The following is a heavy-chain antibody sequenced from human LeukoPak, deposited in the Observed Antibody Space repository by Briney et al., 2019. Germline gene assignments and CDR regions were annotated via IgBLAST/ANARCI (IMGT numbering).Heavy chain of an antibody. D-gene: IGHD6-13*01. J-gene: IGHJ4*02. V-gene: IGHV1-8*01. Sequence: ASVKVSCKASGHTLTSYDINRVRQATGQGLEWMGWMNPDSGNTGYAQKFQGRVTMTRNPSISTAYMELSSLTSEDTAVYYCARRIAAAGVGIVYWGQGTLVTVSS. CDR1: GHTLTSYD. CDR3: ARRIAAAGVGIVY. CDR2: MNPDSGNT.